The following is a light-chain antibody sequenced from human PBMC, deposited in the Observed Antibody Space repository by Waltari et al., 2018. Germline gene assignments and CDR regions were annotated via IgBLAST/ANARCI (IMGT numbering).Light chain of an antibody. V-gene: IGKV3-20*01. Sequence: EIVLTQSPGTLSLSPGERATLSCRASQSVSSSYLAWYQQKAGQAPRLLIYGASSRATGIPYRFSGSGSGTDFTLTISRLEPEDFAVYYCQQYGSAPPTFGQGTKVEIK. J-gene: IGKJ1*01. CDR1: QSVSSSY. CDR3: QQYGSAPPT. CDR2: GAS.